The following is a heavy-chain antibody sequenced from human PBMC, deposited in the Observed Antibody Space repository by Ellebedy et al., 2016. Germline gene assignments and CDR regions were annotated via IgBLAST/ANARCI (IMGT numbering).Heavy chain of an antibody. CDR1: GFTVSSNY. CDR3: AREKLRYFDWLLSYPPREDYYYYGMDV. Sequence: GGSLRLXXAASGFTVSSNYMSWVRQAPGKGLEWVSVIYSGGSTYYADSVKGRFTISRDNSKNTLYLQMNSLRAEDTAVYYCAREKLRYFDWLLSYPPREDYYYYGMDVWGQGTTVTVSS. CDR2: IYSGGST. V-gene: IGHV3-53*01. D-gene: IGHD3-9*01. J-gene: IGHJ6*02.